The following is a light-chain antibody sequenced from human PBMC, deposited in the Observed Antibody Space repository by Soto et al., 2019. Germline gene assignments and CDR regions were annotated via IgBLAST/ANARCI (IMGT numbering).Light chain of an antibody. J-gene: IGKJ5*01. Sequence: DIQLTQSPSFLSASVGDRVTITCRASQGISSHLAWYQQQPRKAPKLLIYVASTLQSGVPSRFSGSGSGTEFTLTISSLQPEDFASYYCQQLNSYPITFGQGTRLEIK. CDR2: VAS. CDR3: QQLNSYPIT. V-gene: IGKV1-9*01. CDR1: QGISSH.